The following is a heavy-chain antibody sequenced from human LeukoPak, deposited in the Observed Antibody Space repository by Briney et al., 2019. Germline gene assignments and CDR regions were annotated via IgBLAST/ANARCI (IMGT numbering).Heavy chain of an antibody. D-gene: IGHD5-24*01. CDR3: ARIRGDGSTFEY. Sequence: PGGSLSPSCAPSGSTPSTIWMGWVRQAPGRGLEWVANIKQGGSAKYYMDSVKGRFTISRDDAKSSLYLQMNSLRAEDTAVYFCARIRGDGSTFEYWGQGTLVTVSS. CDR2: IKQGGSAK. CDR1: GSTPSTIW. V-gene: IGHV3-7*01. J-gene: IGHJ4*02.